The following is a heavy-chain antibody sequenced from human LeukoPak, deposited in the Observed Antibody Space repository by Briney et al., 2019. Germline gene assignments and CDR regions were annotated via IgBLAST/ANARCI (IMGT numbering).Heavy chain of an antibody. V-gene: IGHV3-21*01. J-gene: IGHJ4*02. CDR1: GFTFSSYS. CDR3: ARDVFGRYDDGDPFYFDY. D-gene: IGHD3-22*01. Sequence: GGSLRLSCAASGFTFSSYSMNWVRQAPGKGLEWVSSISSSSSYIYYADSVKGRFTISRDNAKNSLYLQMNSLRAEDTAVYYCARDVFGRYDDGDPFYFDYWGQGTLVTVSS. CDR2: ISSSSSYI.